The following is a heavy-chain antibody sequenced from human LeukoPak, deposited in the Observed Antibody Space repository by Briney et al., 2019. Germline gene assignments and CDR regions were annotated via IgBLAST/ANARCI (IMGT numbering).Heavy chain of an antibody. V-gene: IGHV1-18*01. CDR3: ARPSRYYYDSSGYLLYY. Sequence: ASVKVSCKASGYTFTSYGISWVRQAPGQGLEWMGWISAYNGNTNYAQKLQGRVTMTTDTSTSTAYMELRSLRSDDTAVYYCARPSRYYYDSSGYLLYYWGQGTPVTVSS. CDR2: ISAYNGNT. D-gene: IGHD3-22*01. CDR1: GYTFTSYG. J-gene: IGHJ4*02.